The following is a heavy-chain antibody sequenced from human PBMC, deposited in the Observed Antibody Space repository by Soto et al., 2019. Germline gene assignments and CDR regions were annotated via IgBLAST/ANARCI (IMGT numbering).Heavy chain of an antibody. CDR3: TRALSGSYDS. CDR1: GYSVSSKSAA. CDR2: TYYRSKWST. J-gene: IGHJ5*01. Sequence: SQTLSLTCVISGYSVSSKSAAWNLIRQSPSRGLEWLGRTYYRSKWSTDYAVSMKSRIAINPDTSKNQFSLQLNSVTPEDTAVYYCTRALSGSYDSWGQGTLVTVSS. V-gene: IGHV6-1*01. D-gene: IGHD1-26*01.